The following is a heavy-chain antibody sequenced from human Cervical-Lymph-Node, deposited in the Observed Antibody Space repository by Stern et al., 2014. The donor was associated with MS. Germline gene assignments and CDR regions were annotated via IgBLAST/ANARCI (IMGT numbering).Heavy chain of an antibody. CDR1: GLTFSSYP. J-gene: IGHJ4*02. V-gene: IGHV3-30*04. CDR3: ARGRAGRSYFDL. CDR2: VSSDGSNK. D-gene: IGHD6-13*01. Sequence: VQLVESGGGVVQPGRSLSLSCAASGLTFSSYPMHWIRQAPGKGLEWVALVSSDGSNKYYADSVKGRFTISRDNSKNAHYLQMNGLRVEDTAVYYCARGRAGRSYFDLWGQGTLVRVSS.